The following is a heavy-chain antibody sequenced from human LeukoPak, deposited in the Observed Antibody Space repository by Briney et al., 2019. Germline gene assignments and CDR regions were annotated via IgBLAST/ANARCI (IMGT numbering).Heavy chain of an antibody. V-gene: IGHV3-23*01. CDR1: GVTFSDAW. CDR3: AKITKATTPNY. J-gene: IGHJ4*02. D-gene: IGHD4-17*01. Sequence: PGGSLRLSCAASGVTFSDAWMSWVRQASGKGLEWVSGITDSGRKTYYADSVKGRFSISRDNSKNTVYLQMSDLRAEDTAVYYCAKITKATTPNYWGQGTLVTVSS. CDR2: ITDSGRKT.